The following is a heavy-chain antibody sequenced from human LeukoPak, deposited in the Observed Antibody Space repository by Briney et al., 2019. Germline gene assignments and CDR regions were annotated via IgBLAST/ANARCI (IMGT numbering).Heavy chain of an antibody. CDR3: ARRSYCSSTSCYSSYYYYYGMDV. CDR1: GYSFTSYW. CDR2: IYPGDSGT. Sequence: GESLKISCKGSGYSFTSYWIGWVRQMPGKGLEWMGIIYPGDSGTRYSPSFQGQVTISADKSISTAYLQWSSLKASDTAMYYCARRSYCSSTSCYSSYYYYYGMDVWGKGTTVTVSS. D-gene: IGHD2-2*01. J-gene: IGHJ6*04. V-gene: IGHV5-51*01.